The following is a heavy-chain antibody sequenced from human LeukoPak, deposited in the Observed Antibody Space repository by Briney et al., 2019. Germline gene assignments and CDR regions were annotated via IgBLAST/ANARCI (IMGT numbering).Heavy chain of an antibody. D-gene: IGHD6-13*01. V-gene: IGHV4-34*01. CDR2: INHSGST. CDR1: GGSFSGYY. J-gene: IGHJ6*02. CDR3: ARGIYSSSWTSFYYYYGMDV. Sequence: SETLSLTCAVYGGSFSGYYWSWIRQPPGKGLEWIGEINHSGSTNYNPSLKSRVTLSVDTSKNQFSLKLSSVTAADTAVYYCARGIYSSSWTSFYYYYGMDVWGQGTTVTVSS.